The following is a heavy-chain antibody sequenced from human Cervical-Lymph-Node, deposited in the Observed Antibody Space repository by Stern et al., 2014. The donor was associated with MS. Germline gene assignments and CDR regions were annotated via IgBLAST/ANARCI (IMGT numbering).Heavy chain of an antibody. CDR1: GGSIGRSSYY. CDR3: ARGAGVFDS. D-gene: IGHD6-19*01. Sequence: QLQLQESGPGLVKPSETLSLTCTVSGGSIGRSSYYWGWIRQPPGKGLEWIGNIFYTGSTFYDPSLKSRVTISVATSNNHFSLSLTSVTAADTAVYYCARGAGVFDSWGQGTLVTVSP. CDR2: IFYTGST. J-gene: IGHJ4*02. V-gene: IGHV4-39*02.